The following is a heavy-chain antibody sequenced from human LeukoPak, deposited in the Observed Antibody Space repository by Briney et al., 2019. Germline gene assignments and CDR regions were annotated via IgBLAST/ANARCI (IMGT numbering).Heavy chain of an antibody. D-gene: IGHD4-23*01. CDR2: IYYSGST. CDR3: AGHVVMAGDWFDP. CDR1: GGSISSYY. Sequence: SETLSLTCTVSGGSISSYYWSWIRQPPGKGLEWIGYIYYSGSTNYNPSLKSRVTISVDTSKNQFSLKLSSVTAADTSVYYCAGHVVMAGDWFDPWGQGTLVTVSS. J-gene: IGHJ5*02. V-gene: IGHV4-59*01.